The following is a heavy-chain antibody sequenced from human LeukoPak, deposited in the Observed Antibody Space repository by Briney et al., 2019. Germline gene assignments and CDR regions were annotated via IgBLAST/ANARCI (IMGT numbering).Heavy chain of an antibody. V-gene: IGHV3-30-3*01. CDR3: ARVSYYYDSSGYSEYYYYGMDV. Sequence: GGSLRLSCAASGFTFSSYAMHWVRQAPGKGLEWVAVISYDGSNKYYADSVKGRFTISRDNSKNTLYLQMNSLRAEDTAVYYCARVSYYYDSSGYSEYYYYGMDVWGQGTTVTVSS. J-gene: IGHJ6*02. D-gene: IGHD3-22*01. CDR1: GFTFSSYA. CDR2: ISYDGSNK.